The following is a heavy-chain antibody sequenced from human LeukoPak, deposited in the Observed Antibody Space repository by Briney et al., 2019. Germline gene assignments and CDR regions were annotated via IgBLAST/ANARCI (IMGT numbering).Heavy chain of an antibody. CDR3: AKGCFSSSCSDSRWFDP. CDR2: IVGGGGNP. V-gene: IGHV3-23*01. J-gene: IGHJ5*02. CDR1: GFTFSTYA. Sequence: GGSLRLSCAASGFTFSTYAMSWVRQAPGKGLEWVSAIVGGGGNPLYADPVKGRFTISRDNSQNTLYLQMNSLRAEDTAVYYCAKGCFSSSCSDSRWFDPWGLGTLVTVSS. D-gene: IGHD2-2*01.